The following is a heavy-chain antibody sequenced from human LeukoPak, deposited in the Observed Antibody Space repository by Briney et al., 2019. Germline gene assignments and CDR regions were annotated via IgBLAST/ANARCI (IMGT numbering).Heavy chain of an antibody. CDR1: GFTFSSYS. D-gene: IGHD5-24*01. CDR3: AKVYLEMATIGAFDY. Sequence: GGSLRLSCAASGFTFSSYSMNWVRQAPGKGLEWVAVISYDGSNKYYADSVKGRFTISRDNSKNTLYLQMNSLRAEDTAVYYCAKVYLEMATIGAFDYWGQGTLVTVSS. V-gene: IGHV3-30*18. CDR2: ISYDGSNK. J-gene: IGHJ4*02.